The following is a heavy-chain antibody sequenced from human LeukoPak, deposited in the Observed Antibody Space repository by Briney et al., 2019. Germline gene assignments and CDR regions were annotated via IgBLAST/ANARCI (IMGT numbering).Heavy chain of an antibody. CDR3: AREGGKTFFDY. CDR1: GFTFSSYA. D-gene: IGHD1/OR15-1a*01. J-gene: IGHJ4*02. V-gene: IGHV3-30-3*01. CDR2: ISYDGSNK. Sequence: GGSLRLSCAASGFTFSSYAMHWVRQAPGKGLEWVAVISYDGSNKYYADSVKGRFTISRDNSKNTLYLQMNSLRAEDTAVYYCAREGGKTFFDYWGQGTLVTVSS.